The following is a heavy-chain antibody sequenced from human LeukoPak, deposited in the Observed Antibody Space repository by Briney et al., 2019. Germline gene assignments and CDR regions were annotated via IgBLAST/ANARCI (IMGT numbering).Heavy chain of an antibody. Sequence: SGPTLVNPTQTLTLTCTFSGFLLSTGGMGVGWIRQPPGKALEWLAFIFWDDNVHYSPSLKNRLTITKDTSKNQVILTMTNMDPVDTATYYCSHRHNLSVTGPVVTFDSWGQGTLVTVSS. CDR3: SHRHNLSVTGPVVTFDS. CDR2: IFWDDNV. J-gene: IGHJ5*01. V-gene: IGHV2-5*02. D-gene: IGHD2-21*02. CDR1: GFLLSTGGMG.